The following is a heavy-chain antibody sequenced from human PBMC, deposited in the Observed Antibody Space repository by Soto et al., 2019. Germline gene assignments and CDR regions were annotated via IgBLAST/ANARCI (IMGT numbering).Heavy chain of an antibody. Sequence: EVQLVESGGGLVQPGGSLRLSCAASGFTFSSYEMNWVRQAPGKGLEWVSYISSSGSTIYYADSVKGRFTISRDNAKNSLYLQMNSPRAEDTAVYYCASAYCGGDCYSDGGAFDIWGQGTMVTVSS. V-gene: IGHV3-48*03. CDR3: ASAYCGGDCYSDGGAFDI. CDR1: GFTFSSYE. CDR2: ISSSGSTI. D-gene: IGHD2-21*02. J-gene: IGHJ3*02.